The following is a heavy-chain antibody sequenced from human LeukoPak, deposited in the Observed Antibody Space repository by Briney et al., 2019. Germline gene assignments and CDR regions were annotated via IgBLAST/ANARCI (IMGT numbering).Heavy chain of an antibody. D-gene: IGHD3-22*01. CDR1: GFSFNTYS. J-gene: IGHJ4*02. CDR3: ARDGDTSASFAPYFDL. Sequence: GGSLRLSRAASGFSFNTYSMNWGRQALGKGLEWGSYFSSGVDYNHYADSVKGRFTTSRDTAKNSLYLQMNSLRAEDTAVYYCARDGDTSASFAPYFDLWGQGTLVTVSS. CDR2: FSSGVDYN. V-gene: IGHV3-21*01.